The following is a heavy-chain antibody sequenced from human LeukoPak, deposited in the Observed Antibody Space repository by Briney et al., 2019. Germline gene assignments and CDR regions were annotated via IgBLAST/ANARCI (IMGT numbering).Heavy chain of an antibody. J-gene: IGHJ6*02. CDR2: IIPTLGTP. V-gene: IGHV1-69*13. Sequence: ASVKVSCKASGGTFSSHAVSWVRQAPGQGLEWMGGIIPTLGTPNYAQKFQSRVTITADESTSTAYMELSSLRSEDTAVYYCAREGPAYYDFWSGSSYYGMDVWGQGTTVTVSS. D-gene: IGHD3-3*01. CDR3: AREGPAYYDFWSGSSYYGMDV. CDR1: GGTFSSHA.